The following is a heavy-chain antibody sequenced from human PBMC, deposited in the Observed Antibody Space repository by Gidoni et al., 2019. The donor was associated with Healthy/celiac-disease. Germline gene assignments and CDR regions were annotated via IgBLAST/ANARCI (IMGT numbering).Heavy chain of an antibody. J-gene: IGHJ6*03. CDR1: GGTFSTYG. V-gene: IGHV1-69*01. Sequence: QVQLVQSGAEVQKPGSSVKVSCKASGGTFSTYGISWVRQAPGQGLEWMGGIIPMFGTANYAQKFQGRVTITADESTSTAYMELSSLRSEDTAVYYCARVIAPVGRLTYYYHYMDVWGKGTTVTVSS. D-gene: IGHD6-13*01. CDR2: IIPMFGTA. CDR3: ARVIAPVGRLTYYYHYMDV.